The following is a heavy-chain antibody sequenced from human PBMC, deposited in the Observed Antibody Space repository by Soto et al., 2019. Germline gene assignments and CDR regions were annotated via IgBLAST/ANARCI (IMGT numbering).Heavy chain of an antibody. J-gene: IGHJ4*02. CDR3: ARGGWKLFDY. V-gene: IGHV4-59*01. CDR1: GGSISSYY. CDR2: FYYSGST. Sequence: SETLSLTCTVSGGSISSYYWSWIRQPPGKGLKWIGYFYYSGSTNYNPSLKSRVTISVDTSKNQFSLKLSSVTAADTAVYYCARGGWKLFDYWGQGTLVTVSS. D-gene: IGHD6-19*01.